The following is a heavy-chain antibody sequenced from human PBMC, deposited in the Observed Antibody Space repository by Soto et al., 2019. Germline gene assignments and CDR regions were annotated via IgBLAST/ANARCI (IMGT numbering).Heavy chain of an antibody. CDR2: IFYSGKI. D-gene: IGHD3-10*01. J-gene: IGHJ4*02. CDR1: GGSVSSYY. Sequence: SETLSLTCTVSGGSVSSYYWSWIRQPPGKGLEWIGYIFYSGKIDYNPSLKSRVTISVDTSKNQFSLKLSSVTAADTAVYYCARSRGGYFDYWGQGTLVTVSS. V-gene: IGHV4-59*02. CDR3: ARSRGGYFDY.